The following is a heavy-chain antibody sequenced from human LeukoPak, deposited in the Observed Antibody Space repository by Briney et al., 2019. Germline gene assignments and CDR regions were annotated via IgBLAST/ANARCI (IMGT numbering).Heavy chain of an antibody. D-gene: IGHD6-19*01. CDR3: AGRSGWLLYFDY. J-gene: IGHJ4*02. CDR1: GGSISSSSYY. CDR2: IYYSGST. Sequence: SETLSLTCTVSGGSISSSSYYWGWIRQPPGKGLEWIGSIYYSGSTYYNPSFKSRVTISVDTSKNQFSLKLSSVTAADTAVYYCAGRSGWLLYFDYWGQGTLVTVSS. V-gene: IGHV4-39*07.